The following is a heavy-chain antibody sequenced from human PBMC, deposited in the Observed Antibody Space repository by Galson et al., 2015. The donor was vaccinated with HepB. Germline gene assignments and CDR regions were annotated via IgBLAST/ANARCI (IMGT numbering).Heavy chain of an antibody. Sequence: CAISGDSVFSNRAAWSWIRQSPSRGLEWLGRTYYRSKWYSDYAESAKSRITINPDPSRNRSSLQLNSVTPEDTAVYYCASHYSSGWYGGASFEDWGQGTLVTVSS. CDR3: ASHYSSGWYGGASFED. D-gene: IGHD6-13*01. J-gene: IGHJ4*02. V-gene: IGHV6-1*01. CDR2: TYYRSKWYS. CDR1: GDSVFSNRAA.